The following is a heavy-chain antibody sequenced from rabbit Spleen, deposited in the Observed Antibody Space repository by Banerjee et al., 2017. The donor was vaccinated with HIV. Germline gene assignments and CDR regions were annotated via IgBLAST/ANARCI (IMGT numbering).Heavy chain of an antibody. D-gene: IGHD4-1*01. V-gene: IGHV1S40*01. Sequence: QELVESAGGLVNPGGSLTLTCTASGFSFSSRYYMCWVRQAPGKGLEWIACIAAGSSGDTYYANWAKGRFTISKTSSTTVTLQMTSLTAADTATYFCARETSSGWGVVSFYFSLWGPGTLVTVS. CDR1: GFSFSSRYY. J-gene: IGHJ4*01. CDR2: IAAGSSGDT. CDR3: ARETSSGWGVVSFYFSL.